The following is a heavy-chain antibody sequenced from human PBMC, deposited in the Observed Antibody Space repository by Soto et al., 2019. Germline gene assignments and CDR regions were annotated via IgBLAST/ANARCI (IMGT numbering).Heavy chain of an antibody. CDR3: ASAWGSAGTPWGYYYGMDV. CDR1: GFTFSSYG. J-gene: IGHJ6*02. D-gene: IGHD3-16*01. CDR2: IWYDGSNK. Sequence: QVQLVESGGGVVQPGRSLRLSCAASGFTFSSYGMHWVRQAPGKGLEWVAVIWYDGSNKYYADSVKGRFTISRDNSKNTLYLQRNSRRAEDTAVYYCASAWGSAGTPWGYYYGMDVWGQGTTVTVSS. V-gene: IGHV3-33*01.